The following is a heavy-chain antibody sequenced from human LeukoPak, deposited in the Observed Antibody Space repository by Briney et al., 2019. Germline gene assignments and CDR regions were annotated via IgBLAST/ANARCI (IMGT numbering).Heavy chain of an antibody. CDR2: IYTSGST. Sequence: KPSETLSLTCTVSGGSISSYYWSWIRQPAGKGLEWIGRIYTSGSTNYNPSLKSRVTMSVDTSKNQFSLKLSSVTAADTAVYYCARDSPYCGGDCHSEYWGQGTLVTVSS. J-gene: IGHJ4*02. CDR3: ARDSPYCGGDCHSEY. D-gene: IGHD2-21*02. CDR1: GGSISSYY. V-gene: IGHV4-4*07.